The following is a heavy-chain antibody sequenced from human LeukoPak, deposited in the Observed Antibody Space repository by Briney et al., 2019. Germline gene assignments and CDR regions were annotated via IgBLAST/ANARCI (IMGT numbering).Heavy chain of an antibody. J-gene: IGHJ4*02. D-gene: IGHD2-21*01. Sequence: GRSLRLSCAASGFTFSSYAMHWVRQAPGKGLEWVAVISYDGSNKYYADSVKGRFTISRDNSKNTLYLQMNSLRAEDTAVYYCAKGGVAPDYWGQGTLVTVSS. CDR1: GFTFSSYA. V-gene: IGHV3-30-3*01. CDR3: AKGGVAPDY. CDR2: ISYDGSNK.